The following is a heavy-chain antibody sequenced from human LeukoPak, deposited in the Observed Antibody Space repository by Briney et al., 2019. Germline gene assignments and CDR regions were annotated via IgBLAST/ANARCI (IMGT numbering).Heavy chain of an antibody. CDR3: ARQSGSYFRFDY. CDR1: GYTFTSYD. Sequence: ASVKVSCKASGYTFTSYDINWVRQATGQGLEWMGWMNPNSGNTGYAQKFQGRVTMTRNTSISTAYMELSSLRSDDTAVYYCARQSGSYFRFDYWGQGTLVTVSS. CDR2: MNPNSGNT. J-gene: IGHJ4*02. D-gene: IGHD1-26*01. V-gene: IGHV1-8*01.